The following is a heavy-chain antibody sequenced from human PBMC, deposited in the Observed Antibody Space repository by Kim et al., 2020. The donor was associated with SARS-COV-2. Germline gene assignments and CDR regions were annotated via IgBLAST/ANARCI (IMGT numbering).Heavy chain of an antibody. J-gene: IGHJ5*02. V-gene: IGHV1-3*01. CDR3: ARAAAYSGSYYGWFDP. CDR1: GYTFTSYA. D-gene: IGHD1-26*01. Sequence: ASVKVSCKASGYTFTSYAMHWVRQAPGQRLEWMGWINAGNGNTKYSQKFQGRVTITRDTSASTAYMELSSLRSEDTAVYYCARAAAYSGSYYGWFDPWGQEPWSPSPQ. CDR2: INAGNGNT.